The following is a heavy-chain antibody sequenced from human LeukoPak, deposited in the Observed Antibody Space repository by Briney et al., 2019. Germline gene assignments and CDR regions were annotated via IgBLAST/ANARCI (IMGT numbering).Heavy chain of an antibody. J-gene: IGHJ4*02. CDR2: ISSTGINT. V-gene: IGHV3-64*02. CDR1: GFTFSSYT. CDR3: ASSVNNARHFDY. Sequence: GGSLRLSCSASGFTFSSYTMHWVRQAPGKGLEYVSAISSTGINTYYADSVKGRFTISRDNSKNTLYLQMGSLRAEDMAVYYCASSVNNARHFDYWGQGTLVTVPS. D-gene: IGHD1/OR15-1a*01.